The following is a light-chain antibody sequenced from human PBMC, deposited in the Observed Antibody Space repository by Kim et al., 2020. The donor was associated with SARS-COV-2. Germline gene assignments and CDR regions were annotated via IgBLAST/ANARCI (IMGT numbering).Light chain of an antibody. CDR1: QSVTTH. CDR2: DTS. CDR3: QQRSKWELS. Sequence: VSPGDIATLSCRASQSVTTHLAWYQQKPGQAPRLLIQDTSHRAAGIPDRFSGRGSGTDFILTISSLEPEDFAVYYCQQRSKWELSFGGGTKVDIK. V-gene: IGKV3-11*01. J-gene: IGKJ4*01.